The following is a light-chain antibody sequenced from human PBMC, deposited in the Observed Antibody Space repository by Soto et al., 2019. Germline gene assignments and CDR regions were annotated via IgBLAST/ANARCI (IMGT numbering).Light chain of an antibody. V-gene: IGLV2-8*01. Sequence: QSVLTQPPSASGSPGQSVTISCTGTSSDVGGYNYVSWYQQHPDKAPKLLIYEVNKRPSGVPDRFSGSKSGNTASLTVSGLQAEDEADYFCSSYAGSNNQVFGTGTKLTVL. CDR2: EVN. CDR3: SSYAGSNNQV. CDR1: SSDVGGYNY. J-gene: IGLJ1*01.